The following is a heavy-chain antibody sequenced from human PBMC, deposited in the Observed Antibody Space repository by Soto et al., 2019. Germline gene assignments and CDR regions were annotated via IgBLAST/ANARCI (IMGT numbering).Heavy chain of an antibody. CDR3: ARHSVVVAATSLHYFDY. CDR2: ILYDGSVQ. D-gene: IGHD2-15*01. Sequence: GGSLRLSCAGSGFTFSNYAVNWVRQAPGKGLEWVAVILYDGSVQHYADSVKGRFTVSRDNSKNTVYLQMNSLTPEDTATYYCARHSVVVAATSLHYFDYWGQGTLVTVSS. CDR1: GFTFSNYA. J-gene: IGHJ4*02. V-gene: IGHV3-30-3*01.